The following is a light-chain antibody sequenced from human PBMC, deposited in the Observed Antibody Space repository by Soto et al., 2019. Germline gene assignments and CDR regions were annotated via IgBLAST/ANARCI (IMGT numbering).Light chain of an antibody. Sequence: EIVLTQSPGTLSLSPGERATLSCRASQSVSSSYLAWYQQKPGQAPRLLIYGASSRANGNPDRFSGSGSGTDFTLTISRLEPEDFEVYYCQQYGSSPLTFGGGTKVEIK. J-gene: IGKJ4*01. V-gene: IGKV3-20*01. CDR2: GAS. CDR3: QQYGSSPLT. CDR1: QSVSSSY.